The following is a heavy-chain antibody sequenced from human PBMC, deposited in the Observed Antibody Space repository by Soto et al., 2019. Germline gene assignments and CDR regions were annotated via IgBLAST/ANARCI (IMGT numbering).Heavy chain of an antibody. Sequence: SVKVSCKASGGTLSSYAISWVRQAPGQGLEWMGGIIPIFGTANYAQKFQGRVTITADESTSTAYMELSSLRSEDTAVYYCARDGDGYNLNAFDIWGQGTMVTVSS. V-gene: IGHV1-69*13. CDR1: GGTLSSYA. D-gene: IGHD5-12*01. CDR3: ARDGDGYNLNAFDI. J-gene: IGHJ3*02. CDR2: IIPIFGTA.